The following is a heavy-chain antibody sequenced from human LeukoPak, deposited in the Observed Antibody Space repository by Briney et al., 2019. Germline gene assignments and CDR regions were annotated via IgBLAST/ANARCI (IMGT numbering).Heavy chain of an antibody. D-gene: IGHD3-16*02. Sequence: SETLSLTCTVSGGSISSYYWSWIRQPPGKGLEWIGYIYYSRSTNYNPSLKSRVTISVDTSKNQFSLKLSSVTAADTAVYYCARGGGFGGVWGSYRPFDYWGQGTLVTVSS. CDR2: IYYSRST. J-gene: IGHJ4*02. CDR3: ARGGGFGGVWGSYRPFDY. V-gene: IGHV4-59*01. CDR1: GGSISSYY.